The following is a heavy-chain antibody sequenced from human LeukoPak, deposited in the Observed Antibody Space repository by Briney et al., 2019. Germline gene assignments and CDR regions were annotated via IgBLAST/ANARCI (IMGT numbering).Heavy chain of an antibody. V-gene: IGHV1-2*02. J-gene: IGHJ6*03. Sequence: ASVKVSCKASGYTFTGYYMHWVRQAPGQGLEWMGWINPNSGGTSYAQKFQGRVTMTRNTSISTAYMELSSLRSEDTAVYYCARSARILTGYYYYYYMDVWGKGTTVTISS. CDR3: ARSARILTGYYYYYYMDV. CDR1: GYTFTGYY. CDR2: INPNSGGT. D-gene: IGHD3-9*01.